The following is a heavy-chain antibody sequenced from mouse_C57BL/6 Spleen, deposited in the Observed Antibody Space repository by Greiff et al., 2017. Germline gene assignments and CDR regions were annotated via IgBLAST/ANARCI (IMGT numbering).Heavy chain of an antibody. CDR2: IDPSDSYT. Sequence: QVQLQQPGAELVRPGTSVKLSCKASGYTFTSYWMHWVKQRPGQGLEWIGVIDPSDSYTNYNQKFKGKATLTVDTSSSTAYMQLSSLTSEDSAVYYCARSHDGPGAMDYWGQGTSVTVSS. J-gene: IGHJ4*01. CDR3: ARSHDGPGAMDY. CDR1: GYTFTSYW. V-gene: IGHV1-59*01. D-gene: IGHD2-3*01.